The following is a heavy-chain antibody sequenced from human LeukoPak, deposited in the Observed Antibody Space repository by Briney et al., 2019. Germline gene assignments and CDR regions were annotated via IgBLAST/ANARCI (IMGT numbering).Heavy chain of an antibody. Sequence: SETLSLTCTVSGGSISSYYWSWIRQPPGKGLEWIGYIYYSGSTNYNPSLKSRVTISVDTSKSQFSLKLTSVTAADTAVYYCAREGSGSYYYPFDCWGQGTLVTVSS. J-gene: IGHJ4*02. CDR1: GGSISSYY. CDR3: AREGSGSYYYPFDC. CDR2: IYYSGST. D-gene: IGHD3-10*01. V-gene: IGHV4-59*01.